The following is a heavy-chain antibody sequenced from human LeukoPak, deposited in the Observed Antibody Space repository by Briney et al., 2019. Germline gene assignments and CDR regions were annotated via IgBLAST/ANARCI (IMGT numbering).Heavy chain of an antibody. CDR2: ISAYNGNT. CDR1: GYSFTGYY. J-gene: IGHJ4*02. V-gene: IGHV1-18*04. Sequence: ASVKVSCKASGYSFTGYYIHWVRQAPGQGLEWMGWISAYNGNTDYAQKLQGRVTMTTDTPTSTAYMELRSLRSDDTAVYYCAREDRRYDILTGSSPFDYWGQGTLVTVSS. D-gene: IGHD3-9*01. CDR3: AREDRRYDILTGSSPFDY.